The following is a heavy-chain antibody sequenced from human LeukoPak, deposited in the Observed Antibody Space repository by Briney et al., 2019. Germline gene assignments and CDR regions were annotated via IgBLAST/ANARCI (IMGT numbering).Heavy chain of an antibody. D-gene: IGHD6-13*01. CDR1: GGTFSSYA. V-gene: IGHV1-69*13. J-gene: IGHJ3*02. CDR2: IIPIFGTA. CDR3: ARTKYSSSWYQAEAAFDI. Sequence: SVKVSCKASGGTFSSYAISWVRQAPGQGLEWMGGIIPIFGTANYAQKFQGRVTITADESTSTAYMELSSLRSEDTAVYYCARTKYSSSWYQAEAAFDIWGQGTMVTVSS.